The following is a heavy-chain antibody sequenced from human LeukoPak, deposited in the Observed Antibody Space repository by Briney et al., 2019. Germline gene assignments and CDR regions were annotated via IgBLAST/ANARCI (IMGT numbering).Heavy chain of an antibody. CDR3: ARAPDCSSTSCSHRDSSYMDV. J-gene: IGHJ6*03. CDR2: INHSGST. CDR1: GGFFRGYY. D-gene: IGHD2-2*01. V-gene: IGHV4-34*01. Sequence: PSETLSLIRGVYGGFFRGYYWSWIRQPPGKGREWIVEINHSGSTNYNPSLKSRVTIAVDTSKNQSSLKLSSVTAADTAVYYCARAPDCSSTSCSHRDSSYMDVWGKGTTVTVSS.